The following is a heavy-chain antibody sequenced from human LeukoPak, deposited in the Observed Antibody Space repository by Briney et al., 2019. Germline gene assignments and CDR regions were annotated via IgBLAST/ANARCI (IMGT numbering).Heavy chain of an antibody. D-gene: IGHD6-13*01. V-gene: IGHV1-2*02. Sequence: ASMEVSCQASWFPFPRYYMHWVRPAPGQGLEWMGWINPNSGGTNYAQKFQGRVTMTRDTSISTAYMELSRLRSDDTAVYYCARRMRVASSWPGGPFDYWGQGTLVTVSS. CDR1: WFPFPRYY. CDR3: ARRMRVASSWPGGPFDY. CDR2: INPNSGGT. J-gene: IGHJ4*02.